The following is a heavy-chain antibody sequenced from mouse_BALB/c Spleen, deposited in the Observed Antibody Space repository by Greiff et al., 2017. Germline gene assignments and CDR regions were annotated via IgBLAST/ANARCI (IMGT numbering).Heavy chain of an antibody. CDR3: ARHTTTGTRGYYAMDY. D-gene: IGHD4-1*01. CDR1: GFTFSSYG. Sequence: EVKLVESGGDLVKPGGSLKLSCAASGFTFSSYGMSWVRQTPDKRLEWVATISSGGSYTYYPDSVKGRFTISRDNAKNTLYLQMSSLKSEDTAMYYCARHTTTGTRGYYAMDYWGQGTSVTVSS. CDR2: ISSGGSYT. J-gene: IGHJ4*01. V-gene: IGHV5-6*01.